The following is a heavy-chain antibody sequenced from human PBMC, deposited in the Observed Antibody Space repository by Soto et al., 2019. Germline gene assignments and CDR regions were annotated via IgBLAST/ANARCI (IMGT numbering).Heavy chain of an antibody. J-gene: IGHJ4*02. V-gene: IGHV4-34*01. CDR2: INHSGST. D-gene: IGHD5-18*01. Sequence: QVQLQQWGAGLLKPSETLSLTCAVYGGSFSGYYWSWIRQPPGKGLEWIGEINHSGSTNYNPSLKSRVTISVDTSQNQYSLKLSSVTAADTAVYYCARGSWGYSYGYISFDYWGQGTLVTVSS. CDR3: ARGSWGYSYGYISFDY. CDR1: GGSFSGYY.